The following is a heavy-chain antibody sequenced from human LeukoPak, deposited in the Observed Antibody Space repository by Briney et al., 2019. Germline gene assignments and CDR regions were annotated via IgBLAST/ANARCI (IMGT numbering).Heavy chain of an antibody. Sequence: GGSLRLSCAASAFTFSSYAMSWVRQAPGKGLEWVSAISGSGGSTYYADSVKGRFTISRDNSKNTLYLQMNSLRAEDTAVYYCARDLVSSYGGNSGENYYYYYGMDVWGQGTTVTVSS. CDR3: ARDLVSSYGGNSGENYYYYYGMDV. CDR2: ISGSGGST. CDR1: AFTFSSYA. D-gene: IGHD4-23*01. J-gene: IGHJ6*02. V-gene: IGHV3-23*01.